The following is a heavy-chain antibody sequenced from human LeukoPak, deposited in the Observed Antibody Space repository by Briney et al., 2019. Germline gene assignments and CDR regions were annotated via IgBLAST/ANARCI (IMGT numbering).Heavy chain of an antibody. CDR2: INHSGRT. CDR1: GGSFSGYY. J-gene: IGHJ4*02. V-gene: IGHV4-34*01. Sequence: PSETLSLTCAVYGGSFSGYYWSWIRQPPGKGLEWIGEINHSGRTNYNPSLKSRVTISVDTSKNQFSLKLNSVTAADTAVYYCARVKRKYQLLKPLHETPSHYFDYWGQGTLVTVSS. D-gene: IGHD2-2*01. CDR3: ARVKRKYQLLKPLHETPSHYFDY.